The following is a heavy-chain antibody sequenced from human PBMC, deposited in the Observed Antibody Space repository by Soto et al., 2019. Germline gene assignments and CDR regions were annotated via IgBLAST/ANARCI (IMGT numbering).Heavy chain of an antibody. CDR3: ARDSILYDFWSGSGMAV. V-gene: IGHV1-69*13. J-gene: IGHJ6*02. D-gene: IGHD3-3*01. Sequence: ASVKVSCKASGYTFSDYYIHWVRQAPGQGLEWMGGIIPIFGTANYAQKFQGRVTITADESTSTAYMELRSLRSDDTAVYYCARDSILYDFWSGSGMAVWGQGTTVTVSS. CDR2: IIPIFGTA. CDR1: GYTFSDYY.